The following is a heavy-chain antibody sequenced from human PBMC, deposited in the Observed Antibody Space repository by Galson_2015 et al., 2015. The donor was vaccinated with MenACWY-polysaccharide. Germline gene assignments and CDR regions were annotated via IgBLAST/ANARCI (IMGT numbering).Heavy chain of an antibody. J-gene: IGHJ5*02. CDR2: MNPNSGNT. D-gene: IGHD3-22*01. CDR1: GYSFSSYD. CDR3: ARGGKYYYDSSGYLNWCDP. Sequence: SVKVSCKASGYSFSSYDIDWVRQTTGQGLEWMGWMNPNSGNTGYAQKFQGRVTMTRNTSISIAYMELSSLRSEDTAVYYCARGGKYYYDSSGYLNWCDPWGQGTLVPVSS. V-gene: IGHV1-8*01.